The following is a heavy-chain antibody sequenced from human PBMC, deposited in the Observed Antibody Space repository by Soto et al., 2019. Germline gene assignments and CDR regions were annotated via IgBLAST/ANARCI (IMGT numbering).Heavy chain of an antibody. V-gene: IGHV1-46*01. Sequence: QAQLVQSGAEVKKPGASANISCKASGYTFTRYNIHWVRQAAGQGLEWMRIIDTGGGSADYTQRFQGRVTMARDSSTGTVYVELSSLGAEDTAVYYSARDLPRDLVRGSFDIWGQGTMVTVSS. CDR2: IDTGGGSA. D-gene: IGHD3-10*01. CDR1: GYTFTRYN. CDR3: ARDLPRDLVRGSFDI. J-gene: IGHJ3*02.